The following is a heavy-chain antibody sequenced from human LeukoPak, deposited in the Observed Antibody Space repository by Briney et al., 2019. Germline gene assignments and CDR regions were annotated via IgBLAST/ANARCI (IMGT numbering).Heavy chain of an antibody. J-gene: IGHJ4*02. CDR1: GGSFSGYY. Sequence: SETLSLTCAVYGGSFSGYYWSWIRQPPGKGLEWIGEINHSGSTNYNPSLKSRVTISVDTSKNQFSLKLSSVTAADTAVYYCASGLDFDYWGQGTLVTVSS. CDR2: INHSGST. V-gene: IGHV4-34*01. CDR3: ASGLDFDY.